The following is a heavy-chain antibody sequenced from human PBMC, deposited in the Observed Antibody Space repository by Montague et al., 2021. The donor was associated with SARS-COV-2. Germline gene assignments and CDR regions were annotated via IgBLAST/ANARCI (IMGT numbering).Heavy chain of an antibody. CDR3: ARAASDIVLMVYAIRAFDI. CDR2: IYYSGST. CDR1: GGSISSGGYY. Sequence: TLSLTCTVSGGSISSGGYYWSWIRQHPGKGLEWIGYIYYSGSTYYNPSLESRVTISVDTSKNQFSLKLSSVTAADTAVYYCARAASDIVLMVYAIRAFDIWGQGTMATVSS. V-gene: IGHV4-31*03. J-gene: IGHJ3*02. D-gene: IGHD2-8*01.